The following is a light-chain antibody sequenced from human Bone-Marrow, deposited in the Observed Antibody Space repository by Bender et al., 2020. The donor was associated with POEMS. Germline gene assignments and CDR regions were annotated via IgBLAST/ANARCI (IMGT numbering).Light chain of an antibody. V-gene: IGLV2-14*03. Sequence: QSALTQPASVSGSPGQSITISCTGTSSDIGGYNYVSWYQQHPGKAPKLMILEVSQRPSGVSNRFSGSKSGNTASLPISGLQAEDEADYFCISYTSSSTLVFGGGTKLTVL. J-gene: IGLJ3*02. CDR3: ISYTSSSTLV. CDR2: EVS. CDR1: SSDIGGYNY.